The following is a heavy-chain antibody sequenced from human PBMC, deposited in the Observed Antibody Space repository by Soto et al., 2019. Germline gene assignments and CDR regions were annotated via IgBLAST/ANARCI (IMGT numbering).Heavy chain of an antibody. D-gene: IGHD3-9*01. Sequence: ASVKVSCKASGGTFSSYAISWVRQAPGQGLEWMGGIIPIFGTANYAQKFQGRVTITADESTSTAYMELSSLRSEDTAVYYCARDLTVLVVDAPPNWFDPWGQGTLVTVSS. V-gene: IGHV1-69*13. CDR2: IIPIFGTA. J-gene: IGHJ5*02. CDR3: ARDLTVLVVDAPPNWFDP. CDR1: GGTFSSYA.